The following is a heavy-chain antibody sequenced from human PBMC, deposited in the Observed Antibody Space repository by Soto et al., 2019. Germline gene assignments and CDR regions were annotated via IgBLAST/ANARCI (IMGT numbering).Heavy chain of an antibody. D-gene: IGHD2-21*02. CDR1: GYSFTSYW. J-gene: IGHJ6*02. Sequence: GESLKISCKGSGYSFTSYWIGWVRQMPGKGLEWVGIICPGYSNVIYSPSVQGQVTISADMSISTAYLQSSSLKASDTPIYYCARRHYCRVDCTKNPHYYYGMDVWGQGTTVPASS. V-gene: IGHV5-51*01. CDR3: ARRHYCRVDCTKNPHYYYGMDV. CDR2: ICPGYSNV.